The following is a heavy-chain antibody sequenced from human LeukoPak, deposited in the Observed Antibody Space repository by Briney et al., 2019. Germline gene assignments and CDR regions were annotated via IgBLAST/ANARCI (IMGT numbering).Heavy chain of an antibody. CDR1: GYTFTSCG. Sequence: AASVKVSCKASGYTFTSCGISWVRQAPGQWLEWLGWINPNNGGTNYAQKFQGRVTMTWDTSISTAYMEVSRLTSDDTAIYYCARTTTLTSLFDYWGQGTLVTVSS. V-gene: IGHV1-2*02. J-gene: IGHJ4*02. D-gene: IGHD4-17*01. CDR2: INPNNGGT. CDR3: ARTTTLTSLFDY.